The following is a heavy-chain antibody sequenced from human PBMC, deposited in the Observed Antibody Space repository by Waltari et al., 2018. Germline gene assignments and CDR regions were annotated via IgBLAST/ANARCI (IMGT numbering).Heavy chain of an antibody. D-gene: IGHD2-21*01. CDR3: ARGPMVVAPTLVDN. J-gene: IGHJ4*02. V-gene: IGHV3-21*06. CDR1: GSIFHNYT. CDR2: VSGRSSYI. Sequence: LVESGGGLVKPGGSLVLSCPFPGSIFHNYTMFWVRQAPGQGLGWVASVSGRSSYIFYGDSVKGRFLISRDNSQNSLYLQMNRLRAGDTGVYYCARGPMVVAPTLVDNWGQGTLVTVSS.